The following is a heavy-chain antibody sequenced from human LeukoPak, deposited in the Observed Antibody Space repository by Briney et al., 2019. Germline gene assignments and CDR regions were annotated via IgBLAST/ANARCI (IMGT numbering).Heavy chain of an antibody. D-gene: IGHD2-2*01. V-gene: IGHV4-4*07. Sequence: PSETLSLTCTVSGGSIGSYYWSWIRQPAGKGLEWIGRIYTSGSTNYNPSLKSRVTMSVDTSKNQFSLKLSSVTAADTAVYYCARDRGGTSLNWFDPWGQGTLVTVSS. CDR2: IYTSGST. CDR1: GGSIGSYY. J-gene: IGHJ5*02. CDR3: ARDRGGTSLNWFDP.